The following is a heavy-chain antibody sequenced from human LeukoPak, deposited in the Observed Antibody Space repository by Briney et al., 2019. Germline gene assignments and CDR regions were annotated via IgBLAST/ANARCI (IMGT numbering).Heavy chain of an antibody. CDR3: AREGEILAEAGLLNYYYGPDV. J-gene: IGHJ6*02. CDR2: MNPNSDDT. D-gene: IGHD6-19*01. Sequence: GASVTVSCKASGYTFTSYDINWVRQAPGQGLEWMGWMNPNSDDTDYAQKFQGRVTMTRNTSISTAYMELSNQGSDDTAVYYCAREGEILAEAGLLNYYYGPDVWGQGTTVTVSS. CDR1: GYTFTSYD. V-gene: IGHV1-8*01.